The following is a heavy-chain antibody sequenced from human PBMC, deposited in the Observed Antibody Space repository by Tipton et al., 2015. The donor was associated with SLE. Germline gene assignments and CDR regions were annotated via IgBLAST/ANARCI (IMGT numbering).Heavy chain of an antibody. CDR1: GGSFSGYY. D-gene: IGHD3-3*01. Sequence: TLSLTCAVYGGSFSGYYWSWIRQPPGKGLEWIGEINHSGSTNYNPSLKSRVTISVDTSKNQFSLKLSSVTAADTAVYYCARGNFWSGPFDYWGQGTLVTVSS. CDR3: ARGNFWSGPFDY. J-gene: IGHJ4*02. CDR2: INHSGST. V-gene: IGHV4-34*01.